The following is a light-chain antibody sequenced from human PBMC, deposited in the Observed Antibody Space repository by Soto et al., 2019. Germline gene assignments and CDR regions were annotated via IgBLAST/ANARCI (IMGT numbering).Light chain of an antibody. V-gene: IGKV3-20*01. CDR2: GAS. J-gene: IGKJ2*01. Sequence: EIVLTQSPGTLSLSPGERGTLSCRASQSVSSSYLAWYQQKPGQAPRLLIYGASSRATGIPDRFSGSGSGTDFTLTISSLEPEDFAVYYCQQYGSSAYTFGQGTKLEIK. CDR1: QSVSSSY. CDR3: QQYGSSAYT.